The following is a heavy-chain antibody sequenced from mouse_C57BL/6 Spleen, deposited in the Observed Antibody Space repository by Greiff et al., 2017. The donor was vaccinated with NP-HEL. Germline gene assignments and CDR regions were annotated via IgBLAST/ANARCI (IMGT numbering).Heavy chain of an antibody. Sequence: VQLQQPGAELVRPGSSVKLSCKASGYTFTSYWMDWVKQRPGQGLEWIGNIYPSDSETHYNQKFKDKATLTVDKSSSTAYMQLSSLTSEDSAVYYCARWDYGSSLYWYFDVWGTGTTVTVSS. D-gene: IGHD1-1*01. CDR1: GYTFTSYW. CDR3: ARWDYGSSLYWYFDV. V-gene: IGHV1-61*01. CDR2: IYPSDSET. J-gene: IGHJ1*03.